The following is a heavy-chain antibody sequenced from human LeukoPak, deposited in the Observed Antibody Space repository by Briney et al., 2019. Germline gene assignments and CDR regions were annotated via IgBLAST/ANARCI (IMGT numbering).Heavy chain of an antibody. J-gene: IGHJ4*02. CDR1: GYTFTSYY. D-gene: IGHD1-26*01. CDR2: INPSGGST. V-gene: IGHV1-46*01. Sequence: GASVKVSCKASGYTFTSYYMHWVRQAPGQGLEWMGIINPSGGSTSYAQKFQGRVTMTRDMSTSTVYMELSSLRSEDTAVYYCARGISGSYRCAHYFDYWGQGTLVTVSS. CDR3: ARGISGSYRCAHYFDY.